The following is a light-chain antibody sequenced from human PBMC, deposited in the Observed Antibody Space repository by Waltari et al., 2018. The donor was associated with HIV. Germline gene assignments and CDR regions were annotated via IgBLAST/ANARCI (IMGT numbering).Light chain of an antibody. CDR3: QQYYSTPHT. CDR2: WAS. V-gene: IGKV4-1*01. J-gene: IGKJ2*01. CDR1: QSVLYNSSNKNY. Sequence: DIVMTQSPDSLAGSLGERATLNFKSSQSVLYNSSNKNYLAWYQQKAGQPPNLLIYWASTREFGVPDRFSGSGSGTDFTLTISSLQAEDVAVYYCQQYYSTPHTFGQGTKLEIK.